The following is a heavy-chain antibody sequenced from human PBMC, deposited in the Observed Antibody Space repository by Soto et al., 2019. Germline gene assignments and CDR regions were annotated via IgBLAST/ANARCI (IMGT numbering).Heavy chain of an antibody. CDR3: AKTYYGSGGSRAFDV. V-gene: IGHV3-23*01. D-gene: IGHD3-10*01. J-gene: IGHJ3*01. CDR1: GFTFSSYA. CDR2: ITSTASAT. Sequence: EVQVLESGGGLVQPGGSLRLSCAASGFTFSSYAMSWVRQAPGKGLEWVSGITSTASATYYRDSVKGRFTVSRDNSKNTLDLQMNSLRAEDTAVYYCAKTYYGSGGSRAFDVWGQGSMVTVSS.